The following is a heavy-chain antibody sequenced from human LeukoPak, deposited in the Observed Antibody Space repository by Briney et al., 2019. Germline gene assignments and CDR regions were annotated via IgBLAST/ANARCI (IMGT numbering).Heavy chain of an antibody. D-gene: IGHD3-10*01. J-gene: IGHJ4*02. CDR1: GDSISSGNSY. Sequence: SQTLSLTCTVSGDSISSGNSYWSWIRQHPGKGLEWIGYISYSGRTYYNPSLKSRVTLSLDTSKKQFSLKLNSVTAADTAVYFCARAATLIRGVHDYWGQGTLVTVSS. CDR3: ARAATLIRGVHDY. CDR2: ISYSGRT. V-gene: IGHV4-31*03.